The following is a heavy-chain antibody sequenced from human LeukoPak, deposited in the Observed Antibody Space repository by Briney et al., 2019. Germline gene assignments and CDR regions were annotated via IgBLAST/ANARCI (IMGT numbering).Heavy chain of an antibody. CDR1: GFTFTNYW. D-gene: IGHD5-12*01. J-gene: IGHJ4*02. V-gene: IGHV3-7*03. CDR2: IKQDGSEK. CDR3: ARDPGSGYEEHFDY. Sequence: GGSLRLSCAASGFTFTNYWMSWVRQAPGKGLEWVANIKQDGSEKYYVDSVKGRFTISRDNAKDSLYLQMNSLRAEDTAVYYCARDPGSGYEEHFDYWGQGTLVTVSS.